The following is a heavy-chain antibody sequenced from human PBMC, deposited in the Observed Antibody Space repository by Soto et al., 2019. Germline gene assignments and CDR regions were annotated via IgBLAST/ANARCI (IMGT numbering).Heavy chain of an antibody. Sequence: EVRLLDSGGGLLQPGGSLRLSCAASGFTFSSYAMNWVRQAPGKGLEWVSGISGSGGRTYYADSVKGRFTISRDNSKNMLYLQMNSLRAEDTAVYYCALVRGATGSTWGQGTLVTVSS. D-gene: IGHD3-10*01. CDR1: GFTFSSYA. V-gene: IGHV3-23*01. J-gene: IGHJ4*02. CDR3: ALVRGATGST. CDR2: ISGSGGRT.